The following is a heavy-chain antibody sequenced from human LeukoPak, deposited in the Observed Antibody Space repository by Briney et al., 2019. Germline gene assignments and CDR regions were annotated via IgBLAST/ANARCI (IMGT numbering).Heavy chain of an antibody. J-gene: IGHJ4*02. Sequence: GGSLRLSCAASRFTFSSYGMHWVSQAQGKGLERVAVISYDGSNKYYADSVKGRFTISRDNSKNTLYLQMNSLRAEDTAVYYCAKEGKHIVATITRGLDYWGQGSLVTVSS. CDR3: AKEGKHIVATITRGLDY. D-gene: IGHD5-12*01. CDR2: ISYDGSNK. CDR1: RFTFSSYG. V-gene: IGHV3-30*18.